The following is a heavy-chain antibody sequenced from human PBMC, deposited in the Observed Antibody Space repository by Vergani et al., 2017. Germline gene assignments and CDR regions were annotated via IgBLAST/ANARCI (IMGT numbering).Heavy chain of an antibody. CDR3: ARGAFVVPAARGFWFDP. Sequence: QVQLVQSGAEVKKPGSSVKVSCKASGGTFSSSAISWVRQAPGQGLEWMGGIIPIFGTANYAQKFQGRVTITADESTSTAYMELSSLRSEDTAVYYCARGAFVVPAARGFWFDPWGQGTRVTVSS. CDR2: IIPIFGTA. V-gene: IGHV1-69*01. J-gene: IGHJ5*02. CDR1: GGTFSSSA. D-gene: IGHD2-2*01.